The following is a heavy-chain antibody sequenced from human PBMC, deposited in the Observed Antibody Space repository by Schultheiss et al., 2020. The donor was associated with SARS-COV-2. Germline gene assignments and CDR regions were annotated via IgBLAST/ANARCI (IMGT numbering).Heavy chain of an antibody. CDR3: ARPRTKGQWLGSFDY. Sequence: GGSLRLSCAASGFTFSSYGMHWVRQAPGKGLEWVANIKQDGSEKYYVDSVKGRFTISRDNAKNSLYLQMNSLRAEDTAVYYCARPRTKGQWLGSFDYWGQGTLVTVSS. CDR2: IKQDGSEK. J-gene: IGHJ4*02. D-gene: IGHD6-19*01. V-gene: IGHV3-7*01. CDR1: GFTFSSYG.